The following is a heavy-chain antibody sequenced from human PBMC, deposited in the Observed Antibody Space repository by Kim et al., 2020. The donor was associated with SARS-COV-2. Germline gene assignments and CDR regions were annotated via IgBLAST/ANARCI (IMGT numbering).Heavy chain of an antibody. D-gene: IGHD3-9*01. CDR3: ARSRHYDILSLRPYYYYYGMDV. Sequence: SETLSLTCTVSGGSISSYYWSWIRQPPGKGLEWIGYIYYSGSTNYNPSLKSRVTISVDTSKNQFSLKLSSVTAADTAVYYCARSRHYDILSLRPYYYYYGMDVWGQGTTVTVSS. V-gene: IGHV4-59*13. J-gene: IGHJ6*02. CDR2: IYYSGST. CDR1: GGSISSYY.